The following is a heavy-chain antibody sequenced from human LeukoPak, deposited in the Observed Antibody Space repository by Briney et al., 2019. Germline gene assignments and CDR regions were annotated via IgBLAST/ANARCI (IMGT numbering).Heavy chain of an antibody. D-gene: IGHD1-26*01. J-gene: IGHJ4*02. Sequence: GGSLRLSCAASGFTFSSYGMHWVRQAPGKGLEWVAVISYDGSNKYYADSVKGRFTISRDNSKNTLYLQMNSLRAEDTAVYYCAKSPRTPQVPEEFVGALYYFDYWGQGTLVTVSS. CDR3: AKSPRTPQVPEEFVGALYYFDY. CDR1: GFTFSSYG. CDR2: ISYDGSNK. V-gene: IGHV3-30*18.